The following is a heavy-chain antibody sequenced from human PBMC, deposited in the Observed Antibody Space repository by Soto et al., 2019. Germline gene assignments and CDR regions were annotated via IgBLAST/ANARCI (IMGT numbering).Heavy chain of an antibody. CDR1: GGSFSGYY. CDR3: ARKGIAAAGTGAYYYGMDV. Sequence: SETLSLTCAVYGGSFSGYYWSWIRQPPGKGLEWIGEINHSGSTNYNPSLKSRVTISVDTSKNQFSLKLSSVTAADTAVYYCARKGIAAAGTGAYYYGMDVWGQGTTVTVSS. D-gene: IGHD6-13*01. CDR2: INHSGST. V-gene: IGHV4-34*01. J-gene: IGHJ6*02.